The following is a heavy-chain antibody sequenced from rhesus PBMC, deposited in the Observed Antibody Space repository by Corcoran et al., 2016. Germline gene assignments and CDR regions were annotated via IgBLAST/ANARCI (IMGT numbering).Heavy chain of an antibody. CDR3: ARWSEYSGQYYFDY. J-gene: IGHJ4*01. D-gene: IGHD6-25*01. CDR1: GYSISSNY. V-gene: IGHV4-147*01. CDR2: IYGSSGST. Sequence: QVQLQESGPGLVKPSETLYLTCAVSGYSISSNYWSWIRQPPGKGLEWIGYIYGSSGSTYSNPSLNSRVTISTDTSKNQFSLKLSSVTAADTAVYYCARWSEYSGQYYFDYWGQGVLVTVSS.